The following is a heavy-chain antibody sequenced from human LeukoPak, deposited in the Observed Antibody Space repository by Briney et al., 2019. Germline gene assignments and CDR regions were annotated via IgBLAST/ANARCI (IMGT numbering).Heavy chain of an antibody. D-gene: IGHD2-15*01. CDR2: INPSGGST. V-gene: IGHV1-46*01. Sequence: ASVKVSCKASGYTFTSYYMHWVRQAPGQGLEWMGIINPSGGSTSYTQKFQGRVTMTRDTSTSTVYMELSSLRSEDTAVSYCASEDCSGGSCYLFDYWGQGTLVTVSS. CDR1: GYTFTSYY. CDR3: ASEDCSGGSCYLFDY. J-gene: IGHJ4*02.